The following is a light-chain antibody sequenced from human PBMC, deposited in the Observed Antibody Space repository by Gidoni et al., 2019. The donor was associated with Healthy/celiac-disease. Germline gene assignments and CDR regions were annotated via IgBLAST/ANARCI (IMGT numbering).Light chain of an antibody. CDR3: QQRSNWPPPIT. V-gene: IGKV3-11*01. J-gene: IGKJ5*01. Sequence: EIVLTQSPATLSWAPGERATLSCRASHSVSSYLAWYQQKPGQAPRLLIYDASRGSGTDFTLTISSLEPEDFAVYYCQQRSNWPPPITFGQGTRLEIK. CDR2: DAS. CDR1: HSVSSY.